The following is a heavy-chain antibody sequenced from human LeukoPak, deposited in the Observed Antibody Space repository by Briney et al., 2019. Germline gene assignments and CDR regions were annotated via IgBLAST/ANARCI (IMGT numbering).Heavy chain of an antibody. V-gene: IGHV1-2*02. J-gene: IGHJ6*03. Sequence: ASVRVSRKASGFTFTGYYIHWVRQAPGQGLEWMGWINPNNGDTNYAQKFQGRVSMTRDTSISTAYMELSRLRSDDTAVYYCARGLSGPYYYYYMDVWGKGTTVTVSS. CDR2: INPNNGDT. CDR3: ARGLSGPYYYYYMDV. D-gene: IGHD2-15*01. CDR1: GFTFTGYY.